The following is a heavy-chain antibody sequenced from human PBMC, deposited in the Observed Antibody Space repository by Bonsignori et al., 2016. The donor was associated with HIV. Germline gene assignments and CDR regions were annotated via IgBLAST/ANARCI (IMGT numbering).Heavy chain of an antibody. Sequence: QVQLQQWGAGLLKPSETLSLTCAVYDGSFSGYFWSWIRQPPGKELEWIGEINHSGSINYNPSLKTRVTISVATSKNQFSLNLTSVTAADTAVYYCARGRNITMIRGVPKRRNWFDPWGQGTLVTVVL. V-gene: IGHV4-34*01. CDR1: DGSFSGYF. J-gene: IGHJ5*02. CDR2: INHSGSI. CDR3: ARGRNITMIRGVPKRRNWFDP. D-gene: IGHD3-10*01.